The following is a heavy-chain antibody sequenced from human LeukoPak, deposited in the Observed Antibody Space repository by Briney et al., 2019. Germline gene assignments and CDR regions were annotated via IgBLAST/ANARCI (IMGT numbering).Heavy chain of an antibody. CDR1: GYTFTGYY. V-gene: IGHV1-2*06. CDR2: INPNSGGT. D-gene: IGHD3-3*01. Sequence: GASVKVSCKASGYTFTGYYMHWVRQAPGQGLEWMGRINPNSGGTNYAQKFQGRVTMTRDTSISTAYMELSRLRSDDTAVYYRARDYDFWSGYFNDAFDIWGQGTMVTVSS. J-gene: IGHJ3*02. CDR3: ARDYDFWSGYFNDAFDI.